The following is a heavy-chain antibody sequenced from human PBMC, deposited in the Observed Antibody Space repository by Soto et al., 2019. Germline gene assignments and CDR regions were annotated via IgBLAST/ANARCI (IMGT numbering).Heavy chain of an antibody. CDR1: GFTFSRNA. Sequence: GGSLRLSCAASGFTFSRNAMSWVRQAPGKGLEWVSAISGSGGSTYYADSVKGRFTISRDNSKNTLYLQMNSLRAEDTAVYYCAKDPVLRYFDWLLSAGFEYWGQGTLVTVSS. V-gene: IGHV3-23*01. CDR2: ISGSGGST. J-gene: IGHJ4*02. D-gene: IGHD3-9*01. CDR3: AKDPVLRYFDWLLSAGFEY.